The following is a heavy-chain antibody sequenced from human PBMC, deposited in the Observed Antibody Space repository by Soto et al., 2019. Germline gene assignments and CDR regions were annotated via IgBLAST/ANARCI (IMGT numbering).Heavy chain of an antibody. Sequence: HPGGSLRLSCAASGFTFISHGMHWVRQAPGKGLEWVAVIWYDGSNKYYGDSVKGRFTISRDNSKNTVYLQMNSLRGEDTAVYYCARAPDYGGNYFDYWGQGTLVTVSS. CDR2: IWYDGSNK. CDR1: GFTFISHG. CDR3: ARAPDYGGNYFDY. D-gene: IGHD4-17*01. V-gene: IGHV3-33*01. J-gene: IGHJ4*02.